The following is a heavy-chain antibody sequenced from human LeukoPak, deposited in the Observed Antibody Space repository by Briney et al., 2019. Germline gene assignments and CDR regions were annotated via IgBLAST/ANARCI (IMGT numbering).Heavy chain of an antibody. J-gene: IGHJ6*02. Sequence: SETLSLTCAVYGGSFSGYYWSWVRQPPGKGLEWIGEMNHSGSTNYNPSLKSRVTISVDTSKNQFSLKLSSVTAADTAVYYCARARVQSLSGWYNYYGMDVWGQGTTVTVSS. D-gene: IGHD6-19*01. CDR1: GGSFSGYY. V-gene: IGHV4-34*01. CDR2: MNHSGST. CDR3: ARARVQSLSGWYNYYGMDV.